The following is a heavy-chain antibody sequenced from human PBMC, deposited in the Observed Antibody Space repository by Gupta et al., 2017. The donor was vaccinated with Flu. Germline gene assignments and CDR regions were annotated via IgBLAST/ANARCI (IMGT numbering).Heavy chain of an antibody. J-gene: IGHJ6*02. Sequence: KPGSSVKVSCKASGGTFNKYAISWVRQAPGQGLEWMGGITPPFGSTNYARKFQSRVTITADESTSTAYMEVSSLGSEDTAVYFCARAGPDSWILYGLDVWGQGTTVTVSS. CDR3: ARAGPDSWILYGLDV. V-gene: IGHV1-69*01. D-gene: IGHD1-26*01. CDR1: GGTFNKYA. CDR2: ITPPFGST.